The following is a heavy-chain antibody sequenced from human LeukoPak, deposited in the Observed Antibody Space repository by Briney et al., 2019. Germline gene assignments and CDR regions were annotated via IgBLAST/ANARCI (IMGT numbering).Heavy chain of an antibody. J-gene: IGHJ2*01. CDR1: GFTVSSNY. D-gene: IGHD3-22*01. Sequence: PGGSLRLSCAASGFTVSSNYMSWVRQAPGKGLEWVSLIYSGGSTYYADSVKGRFTISSDNSKNTLYLQMNSLRAQDTAVYYCARDRRDYDSSGYYKNNYWYFDLWGRGTLVTVSS. CDR3: ARDRRDYDSSGYYKNNYWYFDL. CDR2: IYSGGST. V-gene: IGHV3-53*01.